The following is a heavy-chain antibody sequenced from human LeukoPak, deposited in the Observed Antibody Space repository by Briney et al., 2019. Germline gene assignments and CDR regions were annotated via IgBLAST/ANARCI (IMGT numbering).Heavy chain of an antibody. CDR1: GFTFSSYA. CDR2: ISGSGGST. Sequence: GGSLRLSCAASGFTFSSYAMSWVRQAPGQGLEWVSAISGSGGSTYYADSVKGRFTISRDNSKNTLYLQMNSLRAEDTAVYYCAKVEYSSSWYYYYFDYWGQGTLVTVSS. D-gene: IGHD6-13*01. CDR3: AKVEYSSSWYYYYFDY. V-gene: IGHV3-23*01. J-gene: IGHJ4*02.